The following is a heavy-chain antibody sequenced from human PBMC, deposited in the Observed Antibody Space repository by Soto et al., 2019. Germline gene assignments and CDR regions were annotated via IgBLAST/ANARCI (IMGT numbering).Heavy chain of an antibody. CDR3: ARDHPATYYYDSSGRVDAFDI. D-gene: IGHD3-22*01. J-gene: IGHJ3*02. Sequence: GASVKVSCKASGYTFTSYYMHWVRQAPGQGLEWMGIINPSGGSTSYAQKFQGRVTMTRDTSTSTVYMELGSLRSEDTAVYYCARDHPATYYYDSSGRVDAFDIWGQGTMVTVSS. CDR2: INPSGGST. V-gene: IGHV1-46*01. CDR1: GYTFTSYY.